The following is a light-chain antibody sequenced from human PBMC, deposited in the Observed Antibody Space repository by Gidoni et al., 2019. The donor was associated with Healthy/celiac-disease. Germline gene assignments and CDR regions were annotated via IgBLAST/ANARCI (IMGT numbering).Light chain of an antibody. CDR3: QQSYSTPWT. Sequence: DIQLTQSPSSLSASVGDRVTITCRASQSISSYLNWYQQKPGKAPKFLIYAASSLQIGVPARFSGSGSGTDFTLTISSLQPEDFATYYCQQSYSTPWTFGQGTKVEIK. CDR1: QSISSY. CDR2: AAS. V-gene: IGKV1-39*01. J-gene: IGKJ1*01.